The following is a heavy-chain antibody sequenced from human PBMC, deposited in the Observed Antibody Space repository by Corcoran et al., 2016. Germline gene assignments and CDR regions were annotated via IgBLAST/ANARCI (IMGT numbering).Heavy chain of an antibody. V-gene: IGHV4-28*01. CDR2: IYYSGNT. Sequence: VQLQESGPGLVKPSDTLSLTCTLSGYSITSTTNWWGWIRQFPGKGLEWIGYIYYSGNTYYNPSLESRITMSVDTSKNQFSLKLISVTAADTAVYYCARKVDSGWYDYWGQGTLVTVSS. D-gene: IGHD6-19*01. CDR1: GYSITSTTNW. CDR3: ARKVDSGWYDY. J-gene: IGHJ4*02.